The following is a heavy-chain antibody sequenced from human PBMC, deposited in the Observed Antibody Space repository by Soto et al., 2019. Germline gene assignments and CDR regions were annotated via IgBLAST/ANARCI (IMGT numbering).Heavy chain of an antibody. Sequence: PGESLKISCKGSGYSFTSYWIGWVRQMPGKGLEWMGIIYPGDSDTRYSPSFQGQVTISADKSISTAYLQWSSLKASDTAMYYCARLNYYDSSGYYSYYYYGMDVWGQGTTVTVSS. D-gene: IGHD3-22*01. CDR3: ARLNYYDSSGYYSYYYYGMDV. V-gene: IGHV5-51*01. J-gene: IGHJ6*02. CDR2: IYPGDSDT. CDR1: GYSFTSYW.